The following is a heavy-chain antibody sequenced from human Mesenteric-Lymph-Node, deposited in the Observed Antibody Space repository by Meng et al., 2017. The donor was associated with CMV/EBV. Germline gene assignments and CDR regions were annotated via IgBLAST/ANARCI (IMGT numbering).Heavy chain of an antibody. CDR3: AKVGVQVD. Sequence: GGSLRLSCAASGFSFSDYSMSWVRQAPGKGLEWVSYISASGDSKYYADSVKGRFTISRDNAKNSLYLQMDSLRVDDTAVYYCAKVGVQVDWGQGTLVTVSS. D-gene: IGHD3-16*01. V-gene: IGHV3-11*04. CDR2: ISASGDSK. CDR1: GFSFSDYS. J-gene: IGHJ4*02.